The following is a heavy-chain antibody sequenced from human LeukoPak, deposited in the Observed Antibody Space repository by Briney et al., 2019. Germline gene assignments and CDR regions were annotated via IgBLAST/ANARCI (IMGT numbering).Heavy chain of an antibody. Sequence: PGGSLRLSCAASGFTFSTYAMSWVRQAPGKGLEWVSTIGGGGSTYYADSVKGRFTISRDNSKNTLYLQMNSLRAEDTAVYYCATWDIVVVPAASMALYYFDYWGQGTLVTVSS. D-gene: IGHD2-2*01. CDR2: IGGGGST. CDR3: ATWDIVVVPAASMALYYFDY. V-gene: IGHV3-23*01. J-gene: IGHJ4*02. CDR1: GFTFSTYA.